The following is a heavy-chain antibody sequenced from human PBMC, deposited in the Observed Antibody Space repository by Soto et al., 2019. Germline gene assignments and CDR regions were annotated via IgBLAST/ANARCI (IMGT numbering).Heavy chain of an antibody. J-gene: IGHJ4*02. Sequence: ASVKVSCKASGYTFTGYYMHWVRQAPGQGLEWMGWINPNSGGTNYAQKFQGRVTITRDTSASTAYMELSSLRSEDTAVYYCARAVAVPADFDYWGPGTLVTVSS. CDR3: ARAVAVPADFDY. V-gene: IGHV1-2*02. CDR2: INPNSGGT. D-gene: IGHD6-19*01. CDR1: GYTFTGYY.